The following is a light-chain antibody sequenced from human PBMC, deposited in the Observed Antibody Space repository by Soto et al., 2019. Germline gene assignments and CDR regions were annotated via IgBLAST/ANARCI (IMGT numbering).Light chain of an antibody. Sequence: DIVMTQSPDSLAVSLGERATINCKSSQSVLYSSNNKNYLAWYQQKPGQPPKLLIYWASTRESGVPDRFSGSGSGTDFSLTISILQADDVAVYYCQQYYSTPRLTFGGGTKVEIK. CDR3: QQYYSTPRLT. CDR1: QSVLYSSNNKNY. V-gene: IGKV4-1*01. J-gene: IGKJ4*02. CDR2: WAS.